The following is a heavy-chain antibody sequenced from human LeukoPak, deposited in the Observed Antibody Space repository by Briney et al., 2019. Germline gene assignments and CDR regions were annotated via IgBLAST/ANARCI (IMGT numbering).Heavy chain of an antibody. CDR3: ARVGAAAAGY. Sequence: GRSLRLSCAASGFTLTSYAMHWVRQAPGKGLEWVAVIWYDGSNEYYSDSVKGRFAISRDVSKNTLYLQMNSLRADDTAVYYCARVGAAAAGYWGQGTLVTVSS. J-gene: IGHJ4*02. CDR2: IWYDGSNE. D-gene: IGHD6-13*01. V-gene: IGHV3-33*01. CDR1: GFTLTSYA.